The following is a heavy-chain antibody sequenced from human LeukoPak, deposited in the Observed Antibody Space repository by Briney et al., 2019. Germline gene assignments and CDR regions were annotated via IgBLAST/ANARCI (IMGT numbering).Heavy chain of an antibody. Sequence: PSETLSLTCTVSVGAISSSSYYWGWVRQPPGKGLEWIGSIYYSGSTYYNPSLKSRVTKSVDTSKNQFSLKLSSVTAADTAVYYCARQWLAGPAIDYWGQGTLVTVSS. CDR1: VGAISSSSYY. J-gene: IGHJ4*02. CDR2: IYYSGST. D-gene: IGHD6-19*01. CDR3: ARQWLAGPAIDY. V-gene: IGHV4-39*01.